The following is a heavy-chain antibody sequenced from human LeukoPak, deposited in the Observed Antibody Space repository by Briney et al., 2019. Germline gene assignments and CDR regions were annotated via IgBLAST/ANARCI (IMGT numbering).Heavy chain of an antibody. Sequence: GGSLRLSCAASGFTFSSYGMHWVRQAPGKGLEWVAFIRYDGSNKYYADSVKGRFTISRDNSKNTLYLQMNSLRAEDTAVYYCAKARPSSWYSLVDFDYWGQGTLVTVSS. CDR1: GFTFSSYG. J-gene: IGHJ4*02. V-gene: IGHV3-30*02. D-gene: IGHD6-13*01. CDR3: AKARPSSWYSLVDFDY. CDR2: IRYDGSNK.